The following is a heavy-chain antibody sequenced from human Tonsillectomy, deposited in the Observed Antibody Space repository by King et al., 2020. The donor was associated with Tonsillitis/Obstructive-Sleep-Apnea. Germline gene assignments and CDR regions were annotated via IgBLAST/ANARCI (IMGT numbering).Heavy chain of an antibody. D-gene: IGHD4-17*01. CDR3: ARARTPTVTPRIRYFDR. V-gene: IGHV4-34*01. CDR2: INHSGST. J-gene: IGHJ2*01. CDR1: GGSFSGYY. Sequence: VQLQQWGAGLLKPSETLSLPCAVYGGSFSGYYWSWIRQPPGKGLEWIGEINHSGSTNYNPPLKSRVTISVDTSKKQFSLKLSCVTAADTSVYYCARARTPTVTPRIRYFDRWGRGTLVTVSS.